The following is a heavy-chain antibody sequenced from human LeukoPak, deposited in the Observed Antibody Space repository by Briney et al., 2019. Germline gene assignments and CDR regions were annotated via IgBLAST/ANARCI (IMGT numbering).Heavy chain of an antibody. J-gene: IGHJ6*03. CDR1: GYTFTSYG. D-gene: IGHD3-3*01. V-gene: IGHV1-18*03. Sequence: EASVKVSCKASGYTFTSYGISWVRQAPGQGLKWMGWISANNGNTNYAQNLQGRVTMTTDTSTSTAYMELRRLRSDDMAVYYCARDGEYYDFWSGVSAPYYYYYMDVWGKGTTVTVSS. CDR3: ARDGEYYDFWSGVSAPYYYYYMDV. CDR2: ISANNGNT.